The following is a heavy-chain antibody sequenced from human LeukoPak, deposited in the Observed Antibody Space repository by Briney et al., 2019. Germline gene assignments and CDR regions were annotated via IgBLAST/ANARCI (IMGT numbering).Heavy chain of an antibody. J-gene: IGHJ4*02. CDR2: ITYDGYYK. CDR1: GFTFSSYG. D-gene: IGHD3-10*01. CDR3: ARDLSPVVRASPMGY. Sequence: GGSLRLSCAASGFTFSSYGMHWVRQAPGKGLEWVALITYDGYYKYYSDSVKGRFTIFSDTSKNTLYLQMNSLRAEDTAVYYCARDLSPVVRASPMGYWGQGTLVTVSS. V-gene: IGHV3-30*03.